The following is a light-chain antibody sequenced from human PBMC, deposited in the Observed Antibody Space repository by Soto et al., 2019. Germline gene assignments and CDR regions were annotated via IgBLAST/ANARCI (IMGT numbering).Light chain of an antibody. CDR2: DVS. V-gene: IGLV2-14*01. Sequence: QSALTQPASVSGSPGQSITISCTGTSSDVGGYNYVSWYQQHPGKVPQLMIYDVSNRPSGVSNRFSGSKSGNTASLTISGLQAEDEADYYCSSYTRSSTLVVFGGGTKVTVL. J-gene: IGLJ2*01. CDR1: SSDVGGYNY. CDR3: SSYTRSSTLVV.